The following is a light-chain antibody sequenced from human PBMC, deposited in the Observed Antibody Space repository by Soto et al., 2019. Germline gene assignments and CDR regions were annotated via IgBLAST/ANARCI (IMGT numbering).Light chain of an antibody. CDR2: DVN. V-gene: IGLV2-14*03. CDR1: SSDIGAFTF. J-gene: IGLJ1*01. CDR3: SSYTSSSTHV. Sequence: QSVLTQPASVSGSPGQSITISCTGTSSDIGAFTFVSWYQQHPGKVPKLMIFDVNRRPSGVSDRFSGSKSGNTASLTISGLQAEAEGDYYCSSYTSSSTHVFGSGTKVTVL.